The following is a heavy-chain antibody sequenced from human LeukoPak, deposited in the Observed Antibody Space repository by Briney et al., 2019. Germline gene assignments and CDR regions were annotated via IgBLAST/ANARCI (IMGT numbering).Heavy chain of an antibody. Sequence: SETLSLTCAVYGGSFSGYYWSWIRQPPGEGLEWIGEINHSGSTNYNPSLKSRVTISVDTSKNQFSLKLSSVTAADTAVYYCARTVVKLYYFDYWGQGTLVTVSS. CDR1: GGSFSGYY. D-gene: IGHD4-23*01. CDR2: INHSGST. J-gene: IGHJ4*02. V-gene: IGHV4-34*01. CDR3: ARTVVKLYYFDY.